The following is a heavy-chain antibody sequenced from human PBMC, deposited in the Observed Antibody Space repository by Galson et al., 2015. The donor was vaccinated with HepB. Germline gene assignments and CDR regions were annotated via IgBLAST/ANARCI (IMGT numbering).Heavy chain of an antibody. CDR1: GGTFSSYT. Sequence: SVKVSCKASGGTFSSYTISWVRQAPGQGLEWMGRIIPILGIANYAQKFQGRVTITADKSTSTAYMELSSLRSEDTAVYYCARGDTAMMDAFDIWGQGTMVTVSS. D-gene: IGHD5-18*01. J-gene: IGHJ3*02. V-gene: IGHV1-69*02. CDR2: IIPILGIA. CDR3: ARGDTAMMDAFDI.